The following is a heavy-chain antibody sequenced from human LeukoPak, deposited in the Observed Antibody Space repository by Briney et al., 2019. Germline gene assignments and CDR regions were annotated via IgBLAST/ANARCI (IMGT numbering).Heavy chain of an antibody. CDR2: ISYDGSNK. D-gene: IGHD6-19*01. CDR3: AKDPSGQWLPNYFDY. V-gene: IGHV3-30*18. Sequence: QPGRSLRLSCAASGFTFSSYGMHWVRQAPGKGLEWMAIISYDGSNKYYADSVKGRFTITRDNSKNTLYLQMNSLRAEDTAVYYCAKDPSGQWLPNYFDYWGQGTLVTVSS. CDR1: GFTFSSYG. J-gene: IGHJ4*02.